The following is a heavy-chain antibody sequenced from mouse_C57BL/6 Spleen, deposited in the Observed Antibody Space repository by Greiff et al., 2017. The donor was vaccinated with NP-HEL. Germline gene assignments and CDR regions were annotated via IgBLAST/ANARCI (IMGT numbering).Heavy chain of an antibody. D-gene: IGHD3-2*02. CDR1: GYSITSGYY. J-gene: IGHJ2*01. Sequence: VQLKESGPGLVKPSQSLSLPCSVTGYSITSGYYWNWIRQFPGNKLEWMGYISYAGSNNYNPSLKNRISITRDTSKNLFFLKLNSVTTEDTATYYCARDSSGPGYYFDYWGQGTTLTVSS. V-gene: IGHV3-6*01. CDR3: ARDSSGPGYYFDY. CDR2: ISYAGSN.